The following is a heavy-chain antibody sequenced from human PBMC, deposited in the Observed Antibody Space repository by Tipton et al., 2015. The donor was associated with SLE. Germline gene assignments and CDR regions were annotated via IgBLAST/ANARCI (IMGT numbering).Heavy chain of an antibody. CDR3: TTPYGMDV. CDR1: GFPFSSYA. V-gene: IGHV3-64D*06. D-gene: IGHD4-17*01. CDR2: ISSNGYST. J-gene: IGHJ6*02. Sequence: SLRLSCSASGFPFSSYAMHWVRQAPGKGLEYVSGISSNGYSTYYADSVKGRFTISRDNSKNTLYLQMSSLRAEDTAVYFVTTPYGMDVWGQGTTVTVSS.